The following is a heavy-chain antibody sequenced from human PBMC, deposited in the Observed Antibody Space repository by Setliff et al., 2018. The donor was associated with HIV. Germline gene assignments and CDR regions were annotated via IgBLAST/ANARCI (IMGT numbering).Heavy chain of an antibody. V-gene: IGHV2-5*02. CDR2: IYWDDDK. CDR3: ASSRPPDDSSGYLDH. CDR1: GFSLSTSGVG. Sequence: VSGPTLVNPTQTLTLTCTFSGFSLSTSGVGVGWIRQPPGKALEWLALIYWDDDKRYSPSLKSRLTITKDTSKNQVVLTMTNMDPVDTAIYYCASSRPPDDSSGYLDHWGQGTLVTVSS. D-gene: IGHD3-22*01. J-gene: IGHJ4*01.